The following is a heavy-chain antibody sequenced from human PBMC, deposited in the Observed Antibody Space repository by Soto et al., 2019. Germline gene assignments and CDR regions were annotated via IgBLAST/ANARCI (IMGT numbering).Heavy chain of an antibody. Sequence: SETLSLTCAVSCGSISSGGYSLSWIRQPPGKGLEWIGYIYHSGSTYYNPSLKSRVTISVDRSKNQFSLKLSSVTAADTAVYYCARERPDGSRLDPWGQGTLVTVSS. CDR3: ARERPDGSRLDP. D-gene: IGHD6-13*01. V-gene: IGHV4-30-2*01. CDR1: CGSISSGGYS. J-gene: IGHJ5*02. CDR2: IYHSGST.